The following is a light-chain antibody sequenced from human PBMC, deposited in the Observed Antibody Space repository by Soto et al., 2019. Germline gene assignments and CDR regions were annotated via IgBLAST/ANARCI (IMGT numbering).Light chain of an antibody. V-gene: IGKV3-20*01. CDR1: QNVYNNY. Sequence: EILLTQSPGTLSLSPGERATLSCRASQNVYNNYIAWYQQKPGQAPRTVIYGASIRATGIPDRFSGSGSGTDFTLSISRLEPEDSAVYYCQQYGSSITFGGGPRW. CDR3: QQYGSSIT. CDR2: GAS. J-gene: IGKJ4*01.